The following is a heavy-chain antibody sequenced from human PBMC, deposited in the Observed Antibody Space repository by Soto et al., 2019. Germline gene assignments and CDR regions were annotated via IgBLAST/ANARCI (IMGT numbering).Heavy chain of an antibody. V-gene: IGHV3-21*01. Sequence: GGSLRLSCAASGFTFSSYSMNWVRQAPGKGLEWVSSISSSSSYIYYADSVKGRFTISRDNAKNSLYLQMNSLRAEDTAVYYCHILGYCSSTSCYTLPYYGMDVWGQGTTVTVSS. CDR3: HILGYCSSTSCYTLPYYGMDV. J-gene: IGHJ6*02. CDR1: GFTFSSYS. D-gene: IGHD2-2*02. CDR2: ISSSSSYI.